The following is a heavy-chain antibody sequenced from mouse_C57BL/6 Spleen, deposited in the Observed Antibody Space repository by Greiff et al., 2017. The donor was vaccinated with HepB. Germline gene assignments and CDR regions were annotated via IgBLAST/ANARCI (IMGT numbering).Heavy chain of an antibody. CDR1: GYTFTSYW. J-gene: IGHJ2*01. Sequence: QVQLQHPGAELVKPGASVKLSCKASGYTFTSYWMHWVKQRPGQGLEWIGMIHPNSGSTNYNEKFKSKATLTVDKSSSTAYMQLSSLTSEDSAVYYCAREGRLLRGYFDYWGQGTTLTVSS. V-gene: IGHV1-64*01. D-gene: IGHD1-1*01. CDR3: AREGRLLRGYFDY. CDR2: IHPNSGST.